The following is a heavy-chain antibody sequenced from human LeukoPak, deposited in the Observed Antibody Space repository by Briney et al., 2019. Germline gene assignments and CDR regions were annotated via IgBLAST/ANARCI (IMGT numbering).Heavy chain of an antibody. D-gene: IGHD1-26*01. CDR1: GYSISSGYY. CDR3: ARHGWELRKYFDY. Sequence: SQTLSLTCTVSGYSISSGYYWGCIRQPPGKGLEWIGSIYHSGSTYYNPSLKSRVTISVDTSKNQFSLKLSSVTAADTAVYYCARHGWELRKYFDYWGQGTLVTVSS. J-gene: IGHJ4*02. CDR2: IYHSGST. V-gene: IGHV4-38-2*02.